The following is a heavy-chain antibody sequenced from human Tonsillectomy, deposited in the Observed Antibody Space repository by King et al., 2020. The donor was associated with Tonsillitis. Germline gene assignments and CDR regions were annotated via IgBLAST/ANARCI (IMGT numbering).Heavy chain of an antibody. J-gene: IGHJ4*02. D-gene: IGHD3-3*01. CDR2: TYYRPKWYN. CDR3: ARETTLYDFWSGFYD. CDR1: GDSFSNNSAA. Sequence: VQLQQSGPGLVKPSQTLSLTCAISGDSFSNNSAAWNWIRQSPSRGLEWLGRTYYRPKWYNDYAVSVKSRITINPDTSKNQFSLQLNSVTPEDTAVYYCARETTLYDFWSGFYDWGQGTLVTVSS. V-gene: IGHV6-1*01.